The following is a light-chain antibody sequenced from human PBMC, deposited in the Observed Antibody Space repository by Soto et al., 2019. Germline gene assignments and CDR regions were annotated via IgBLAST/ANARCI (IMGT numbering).Light chain of an antibody. CDR3: QQYGSSLCT. CDR2: GAS. J-gene: IGKJ1*01. V-gene: IGKV3-20*01. CDR1: QSVSSSY. Sequence: DIVLTQPPRTLSLSSGERATLSCRASQSVSSSYLAWYQQKPGQAPRRLIYGASSRATGIPDRFSGSGSGTDVALTISSLEGDYCAVYYCQQYGSSLCTLSLGTKLDSK.